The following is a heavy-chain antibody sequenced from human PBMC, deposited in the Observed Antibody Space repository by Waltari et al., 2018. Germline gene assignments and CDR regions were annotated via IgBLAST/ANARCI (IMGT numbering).Heavy chain of an antibody. CDR1: GGSISSYY. Sequence: QVQLQESGPGLVKPSETLSLTCTVSGGSISSYYWSWIRQPPGKGLEWIWYSDYSWRTNYNPSLTSRVTISVDTSKNQFSLKLSSVTAADTAVYYCARVPAYYYYYMDVWGKGTTVTVSS. V-gene: IGHV4-59*01. CDR2: SDYSWRT. J-gene: IGHJ6*03. CDR3: ARVPAYYYYYMDV.